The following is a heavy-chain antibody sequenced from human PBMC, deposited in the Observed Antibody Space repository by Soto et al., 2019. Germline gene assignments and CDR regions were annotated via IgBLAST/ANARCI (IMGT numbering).Heavy chain of an antibody. CDR3: ARDADRITIFGVVSYYGMDV. J-gene: IGHJ6*02. CDR2: TYYRSKWYN. D-gene: IGHD3-3*01. CDR1: GDSVSSNSAA. Sequence: SQTLSLPCAISGDSVSSNSAAWNWIRQSPSRGLEWLGRTYYRSKWYNDYAVSVKSRITINPDTSKNQFSLQLNSVTPEDTAVYYCARDADRITIFGVVSYYGMDVWGQGTTVTVSS. V-gene: IGHV6-1*01.